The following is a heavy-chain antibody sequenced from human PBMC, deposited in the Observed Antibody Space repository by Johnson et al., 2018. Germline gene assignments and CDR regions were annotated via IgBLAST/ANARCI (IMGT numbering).Heavy chain of an antibody. D-gene: IGHD4-17*01. CDR1: GFSFAYW. CDR3: AGGAYRDEGFDS. Sequence: EVQLLESGGGLVQPGGSLRLSCVGSGFSFAYWMTWVRQAPGKGLDWVANINPDGITRNYVDAVRGRFTNSGDNAANSVYLQMNSLRVEDTAVYYCAGGAYRDEGFDSWGQGTLVTVSS. J-gene: IGHJ4*02. CDR2: INPDGITR. V-gene: IGHV3-7*01.